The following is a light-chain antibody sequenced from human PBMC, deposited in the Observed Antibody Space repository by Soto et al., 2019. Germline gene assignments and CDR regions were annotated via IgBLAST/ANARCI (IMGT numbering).Light chain of an antibody. CDR2: GAA. V-gene: IGKV3-15*01. CDR3: QQYNDWPLT. Sequence: ETVMTQSPATLSVSPGERATLSCRASQSVFSSLAWYQHKPGQAPRLLIYGAATRATGIPARFSGSGSGTEFTLTISSLQSEDFALYYCQQYNDWPLTFGQGTKVDIK. J-gene: IGKJ1*01. CDR1: QSVFSS.